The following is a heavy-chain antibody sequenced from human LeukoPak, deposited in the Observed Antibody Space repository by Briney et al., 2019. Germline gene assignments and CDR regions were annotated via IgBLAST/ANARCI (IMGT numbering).Heavy chain of an antibody. CDR3: ARGGVISATPTY. Sequence: QPGGSLRLSCAASGFTVSGNFMNWVRQAPGKGLEWVSVIFSGGDTYYADSVKARFTISRDNSKNTLYLQMNSLRADDTAVYYCARGGVISATPTYWGQGTLVTVSS. CDR1: GFTVSGNF. J-gene: IGHJ4*02. D-gene: IGHD3-16*02. CDR2: IFSGGDT. V-gene: IGHV3-53*01.